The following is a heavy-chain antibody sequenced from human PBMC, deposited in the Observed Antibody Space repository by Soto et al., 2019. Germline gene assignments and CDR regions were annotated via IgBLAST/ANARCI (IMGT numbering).Heavy chain of an antibody. CDR2: IYPGDSDT. J-gene: IGHJ6*02. D-gene: IGHD6-13*01. CDR1: GYSFTSYW. CDR3: ARTAAAGKYYYGVDV. Sequence: GESLKISCKGSGYSFTSYWIGWVRQMPGKGLEWMGIIYPGDSDTRYSPSFQGQVTISADKSISTAYLQWSILKASDTAIYYCARTAAAGKYYYGVDVWGQATTVTVSS. V-gene: IGHV5-51*01.